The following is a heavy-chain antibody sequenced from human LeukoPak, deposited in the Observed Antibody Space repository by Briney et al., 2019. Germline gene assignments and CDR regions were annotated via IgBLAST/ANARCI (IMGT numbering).Heavy chain of an antibody. CDR2: ISGSGGST. V-gene: IGHV3-23*01. Sequence: GGSLRLSCAASGFTFSSYAMSWVRQAPGKGLEWVSAISGSGGSTYYADSVKGRFTISRDNSKNTLYLQMNSLRAEDTAVYYCAKDGYDSSGYYYFDHWGQGTLVTVSS. CDR3: AKDGYDSSGYYYFDH. D-gene: IGHD3-22*01. J-gene: IGHJ4*02. CDR1: GFTFSSYA.